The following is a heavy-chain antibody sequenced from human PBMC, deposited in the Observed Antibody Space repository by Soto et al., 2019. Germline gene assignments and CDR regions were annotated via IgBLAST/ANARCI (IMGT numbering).Heavy chain of an antibody. CDR1: GYNFTDYA. J-gene: IGHJ5*02. D-gene: IGHD3-10*01. V-gene: IGHV1-3*01. Sequence: QVQLVQSGAEVRKPGASVKVPCKASGYNFTDYALHWVRQAPGQGLEWMGWINPDNSNTKYSQKCQGRGTISSDTTANTAYLELRSLTSEVTAVYYCAVVFYYYGSGSDSWGQGTMVIASS. CDR3: AVVFYYYGSGSDS. CDR2: INPDNSNT.